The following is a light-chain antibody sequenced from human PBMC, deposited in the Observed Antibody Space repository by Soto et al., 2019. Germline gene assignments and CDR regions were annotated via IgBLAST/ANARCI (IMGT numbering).Light chain of an antibody. CDR3: SSYTSSSTYV. Sequence: QPALTQPASVSGSPGQSITISCTGTSSDVGGYNYASWYQQHPGKAPKLMIYEVSNRPSGVSNRFSGSKSGNTASLTISGLQAEDEADYYCSSYTSSSTYVFGTGTKVTVL. V-gene: IGLV2-14*01. CDR1: SSDVGGYNY. CDR2: EVS. J-gene: IGLJ1*01.